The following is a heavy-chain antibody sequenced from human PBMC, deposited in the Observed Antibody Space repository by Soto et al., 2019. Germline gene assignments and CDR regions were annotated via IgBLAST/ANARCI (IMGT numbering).Heavy chain of an antibody. CDR2: ISDSGATT. CDR3: ATQDTSSGSLDY. CDR1: GFPFGENA. J-gene: IGHJ4*02. D-gene: IGHD6-19*01. Sequence: GGSLRLSCAASGFPFGENAMSWVRQAPGKGLEWVSGISDSGATTYYADSVRGRFTISRDNSKNTLYLQMKSLRAEDSASYYCATQDTSSGSLDYWGQGALVTVYS. V-gene: IGHV3-23*01.